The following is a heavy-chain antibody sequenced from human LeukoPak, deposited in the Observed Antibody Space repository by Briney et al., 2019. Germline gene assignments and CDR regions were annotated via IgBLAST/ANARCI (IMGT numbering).Heavy chain of an antibody. CDR2: ISSSSSYI. V-gene: IGHV3-21*01. CDR3: ARAVAYCGGDCYPVFDY. CDR1: GFTFSSYS. J-gene: IGHJ4*02. Sequence: GGSLRLSCAASGFTFSSYSMNWVRQAPGKGLEWVSSISSSSSYIYYADSVKGRFTISRDNAKNSLYLQMNSLRAEDTAVYYCARAVAYCGGDCYPVFDYWGQGTLVTVSS. D-gene: IGHD2-21*02.